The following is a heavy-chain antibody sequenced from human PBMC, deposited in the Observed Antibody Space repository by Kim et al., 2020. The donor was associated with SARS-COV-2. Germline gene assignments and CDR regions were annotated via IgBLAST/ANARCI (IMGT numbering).Heavy chain of an antibody. CDR1: GFTFSDFW. CDR2: IKQDGSEK. Sequence: GGSLRLSCAASGFTFSDFWMRWVRQAPGKGLEWVANIKQDGSEKYYVDSVKGRFTISRDNAKNSLYLEMNNLRAEDAAIYYCARNRSSHSGPFTYFDTWG. J-gene: IGHJ5*01. D-gene: IGHD2-21*01. V-gene: IGHV3-7*01. CDR3: ARNRSSHSGPFTYFDT.